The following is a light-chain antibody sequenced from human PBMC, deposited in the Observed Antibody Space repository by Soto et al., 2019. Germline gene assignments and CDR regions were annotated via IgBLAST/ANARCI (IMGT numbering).Light chain of an antibody. CDR2: GVT. CDR3: CSYAGSDILI. J-gene: IGLJ2*01. V-gene: IGLV2-23*02. CDR1: SIDVGSYNL. Sequence: VLPQPASVSWSPGQSITISFTGTSIDVGSYNLFSWYQQHPGKAPKLMISGVTKRPSGVPDRFSGSKSGNTASLTISGLQAEDEADYDCCSYAGSDILIFGGGTKGTVL.